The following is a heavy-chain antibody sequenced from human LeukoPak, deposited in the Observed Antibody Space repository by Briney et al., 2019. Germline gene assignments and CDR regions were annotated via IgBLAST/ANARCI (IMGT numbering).Heavy chain of an antibody. CDR3: ARDQGVYCSSTSCYSSGTDAFDI. Sequence: GGSLRLSCAASGFTFSSYWMSWVRQAPGKGLEWVANIKQDGSEKYYVDSVKGRFTISRDNAKNSLYLQMNSLRAEDTAVYYCARDQGVYCSSTSCYSSGTDAFDIWGQGTMVTVSS. V-gene: IGHV3-7*01. D-gene: IGHD2-2*02. CDR2: IKQDGSEK. CDR1: GFTFSSYW. J-gene: IGHJ3*02.